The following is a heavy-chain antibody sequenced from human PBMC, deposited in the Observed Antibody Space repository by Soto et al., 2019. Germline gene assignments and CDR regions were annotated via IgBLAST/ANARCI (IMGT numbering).Heavy chain of an antibody. CDR2: VYRTGST. CDR3: ARARATIAAAAIFDC. CDR1: GGSISSYY. Sequence: SLTCTASGGSISSYYWSWIRQPPGKGLEWIDEVYRTGSTNYNPSLESRLTISVDKSKNQFSLKLTSVTAADTAVYYCARARATIAAAAIFDCWGQGTLVTVSS. D-gene: IGHD6-13*01. J-gene: IGHJ4*02. V-gene: IGHV4-59*12.